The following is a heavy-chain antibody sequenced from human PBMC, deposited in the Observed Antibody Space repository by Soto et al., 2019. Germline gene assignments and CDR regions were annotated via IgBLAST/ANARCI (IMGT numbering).Heavy chain of an antibody. D-gene: IGHD1-26*01. V-gene: IGHV1-18*01. CDR2: ISAYNGNT. CDR1: GYTFTSYG. J-gene: IGHJ4*02. CDR3: ASRELLEDYFDS. Sequence: ASVKVSCKASGYTFTSYGISWVRQAPGQGLEWMGWISAYNGNTNYAQKLQGRVTMTTDTSTSTAYMELRILRSDDTAVYYCASRELLEDYFDSWGQGTLVTVFS.